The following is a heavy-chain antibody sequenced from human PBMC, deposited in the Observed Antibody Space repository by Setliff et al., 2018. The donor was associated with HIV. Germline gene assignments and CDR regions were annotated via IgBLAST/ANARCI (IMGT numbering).Heavy chain of an antibody. J-gene: IGHJ6*03. Sequence: GASVKVSCKASGYTFTTYAIFWVRQAPGQRLEWMGWINEASGNTKCSQKFQGRVTITRDTSASTAYMELSSLRSEDTAVYYCVRVAYEYIYGYNNYYYMDVWGKGTTVTVSS. CDR2: INEASGNT. CDR3: VRVAYEYIYGYNNYYYMDV. V-gene: IGHV1-3*01. D-gene: IGHD5-18*01. CDR1: GYTFTTYA.